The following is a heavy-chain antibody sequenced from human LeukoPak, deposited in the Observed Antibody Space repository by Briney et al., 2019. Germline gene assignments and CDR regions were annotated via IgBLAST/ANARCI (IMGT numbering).Heavy chain of an antibody. CDR3: ARGREIVVVPAATSWFDP. Sequence: SETLSLTCAVYGGSLSGYYWSWIRQPPGKGLEWIGEINHSGSTNYNPSLKSRVTISVDTSKNQFSLKLSSVTAADTAVYYCARGREIVVVPAATSWFDPWGQGTLVTVSS. CDR1: GGSLSGYY. CDR2: INHSGST. V-gene: IGHV4-34*01. D-gene: IGHD2-2*01. J-gene: IGHJ5*02.